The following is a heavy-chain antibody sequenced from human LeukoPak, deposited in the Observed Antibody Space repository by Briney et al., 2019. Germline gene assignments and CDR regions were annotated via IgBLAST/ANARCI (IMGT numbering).Heavy chain of an antibody. V-gene: IGHV3-30*03. Sequence: VGSLRLSCAASGFTFRSYGMHWVRQAPGKGLEWVAVISYDGSNKHYVDSVKGRFSISRDNSKNTVYLQMNSLRAEDTAVYYCARGVVGVDYWGQGTLVTVSS. CDR1: GFTFRSYG. J-gene: IGHJ4*02. CDR2: ISYDGSNK. D-gene: IGHD1-26*01. CDR3: ARGVVGVDY.